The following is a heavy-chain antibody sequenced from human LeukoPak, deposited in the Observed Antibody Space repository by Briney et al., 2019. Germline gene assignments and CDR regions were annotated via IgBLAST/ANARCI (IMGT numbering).Heavy chain of an antibody. CDR1: GGSISSYY. CDR2: IYYSGST. CDR3: VRGFYGSGSHYKYYFDD. J-gene: IGHJ4*02. V-gene: IGHV4-59*01. Sequence: PSETLSLICTVSGGSISSYYWSWIRQPPGKGLEWIGYIYYSGSTNYNPSLKSRVTISVDTTKNQFSLKLSSVTAADTAVYYCVRGFYGSGSHYKYYFDDWGQGTRVTVSS. D-gene: IGHD3-10*01.